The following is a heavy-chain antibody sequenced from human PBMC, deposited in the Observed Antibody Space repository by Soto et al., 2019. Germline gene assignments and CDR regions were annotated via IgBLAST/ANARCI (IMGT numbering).Heavy chain of an antibody. V-gene: IGHV3-23*01. J-gene: IGHJ5*02. CDR3: ASGSGNYPKYNWFDP. Sequence: QLLEAGGGSVQPGGSLGLSCGASGFAFSDYAMTWVRQAPGKGLEWVSTISTSDGDTYYADSVKGRFTVSRDNSRNTLYLQMNSLRAEDTAVYYCASGSGNYPKYNWFDPWGQGTLVTVSS. D-gene: IGHD3-10*01. CDR1: GFAFSDYA. CDR2: ISTSDGDT.